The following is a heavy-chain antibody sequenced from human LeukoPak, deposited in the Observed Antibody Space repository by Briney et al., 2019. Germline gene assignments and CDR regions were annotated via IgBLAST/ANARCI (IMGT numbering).Heavy chain of an antibody. CDR1: GGSISSSSYY. CDR3: VRGPGTYPRGIDY. Sequence: SETLSLTCTVSGGSISSSSYYWGWIRQPPGKGLEWIGSIYYTGSTFYNPSLKSRVTISVDTSKNQFSLNLTSVTAADTAVYYCVRGPGTYPRGIDYWGQGTLVTVSS. D-gene: IGHD3-10*01. J-gene: IGHJ4*02. V-gene: IGHV4-39*07. CDR2: IYYTGST.